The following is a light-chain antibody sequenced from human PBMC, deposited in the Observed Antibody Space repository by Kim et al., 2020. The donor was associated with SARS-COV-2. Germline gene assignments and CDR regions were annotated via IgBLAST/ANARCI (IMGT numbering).Light chain of an antibody. V-gene: IGLV2-14*03. J-gene: IGLJ1*01. Sequence: GQAITISCTETSSYVGGYNSLSWYQQHPGKAPKLMIYDVSERASGVSNRFSGSQSGNTASLTISGLRAEDEADYYCSSHTTSSTYVFGSGTKVTVL. CDR3: SSHTTSSTYV. CDR1: SSYVGGYNS. CDR2: DVS.